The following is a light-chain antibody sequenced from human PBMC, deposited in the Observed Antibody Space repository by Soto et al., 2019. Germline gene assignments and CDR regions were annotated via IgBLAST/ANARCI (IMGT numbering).Light chain of an antibody. CDR3: NSYRSTSTRYV. V-gene: IGLV2-14*01. CDR1: ISDGGGYNY. CDR2: DVS. Sequence: QSALTQPASVSGSPGQSITISCTGTISDGGGYNYVSWYQQHPGEAPKLIVYDVSNRPSGVSHRFSGSKSGNTASLTISGLQAEDEADYYCNSYRSTSTRYVFGTGTKLTVL. J-gene: IGLJ1*01.